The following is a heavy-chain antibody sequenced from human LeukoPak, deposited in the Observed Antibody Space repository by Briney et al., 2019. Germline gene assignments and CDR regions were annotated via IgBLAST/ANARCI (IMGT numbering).Heavy chain of an antibody. D-gene: IGHD2-15*01. CDR1: GFTFSSYW. J-gene: IGHJ6*02. CDR3: ARGPVYCSGGSCYGMDV. Sequence: GGSLRLSCAASGFTFSSYWMTWVRQAPGKGLEWVANIKQDGSEKYYVDSVKGRFTISRDNAKNSPYLQMNSLRAEDTAVYYCARGPVYCSGGSCYGMDVWGQGTTVTVSS. CDR2: IKQDGSEK. V-gene: IGHV3-7*04.